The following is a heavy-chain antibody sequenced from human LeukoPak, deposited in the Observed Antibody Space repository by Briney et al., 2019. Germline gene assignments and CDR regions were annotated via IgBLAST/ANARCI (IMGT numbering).Heavy chain of an antibody. J-gene: IGHJ3*02. CDR1: GFIFSPYW. Sequence: GGSLRLSCAASGFIFSPYWVTWVRRAPGMGLEWVANMKEDGGEKFYVDSVKGRFTISRDNAKNTVYLQMNGLRAEDTAIYYCTRGRSGANPNGLDIWGQGTMVTVSS. CDR2: MKEDGGEK. V-gene: IGHV3-7*01. D-gene: IGHD2-8*01. CDR3: TRGRSGANPNGLDI.